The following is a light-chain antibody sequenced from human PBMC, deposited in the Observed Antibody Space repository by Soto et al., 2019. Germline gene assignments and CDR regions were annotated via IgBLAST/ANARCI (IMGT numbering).Light chain of an antibody. CDR3: QQYGSSPMYT. CDR1: QGVSSSY. V-gene: IGKV3-20*01. J-gene: IGKJ2*01. CDR2: GAS. Sequence: EIVFTQSPGTLPLSPGERATLSCRAGQGVSSSYLGWYQQKPGQAPRPLIYGASSRATGIPDRFSGSGAGTDFTLTISRLEPEDFAVYYCQQYGSSPMYTFGEGTKLEIK.